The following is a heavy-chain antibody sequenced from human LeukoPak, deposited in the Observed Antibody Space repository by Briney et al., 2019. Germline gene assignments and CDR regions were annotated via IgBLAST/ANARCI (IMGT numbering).Heavy chain of an antibody. CDR3: AKVGSSSWYVHY. CDR2: ISGSGGST. V-gene: IGHV3-23*01. Sequence: GGSLRLSCAASGFTFSSYAMSWVRQAPGKGLEWVSAISGSGGSTYYADSVKGRFSISRDNSKNTLYLQMNSLRAEDTAVYYCAKVGSSSWYVHYWGQGTLVTVSS. CDR1: GFTFSSYA. D-gene: IGHD6-13*01. J-gene: IGHJ4*02.